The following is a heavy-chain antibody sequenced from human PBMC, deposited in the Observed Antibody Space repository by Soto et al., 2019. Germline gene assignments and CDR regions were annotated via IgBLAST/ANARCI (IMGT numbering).Heavy chain of an antibody. CDR2: INAGNGNT. CDR1: GYTFTSYA. J-gene: IGHJ6*02. CDR3: ARVXQVVTAAYYNYYYGMDV. V-gene: IGHV1-3*01. Sequence: ASVKVSCKASGYTFTSYAMHWVRQAPGQRLEWMGWINAGNGNTKYSQKFQGRVTITRDTSASTAYMELSSLRSEDTAVYYCARVXQVVTAAYYNYYYGMDVRGQGTTVTVSS. D-gene: IGHD2-21*02.